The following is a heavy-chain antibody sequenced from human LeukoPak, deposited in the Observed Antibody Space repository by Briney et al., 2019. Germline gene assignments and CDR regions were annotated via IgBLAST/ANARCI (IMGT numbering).Heavy chain of an antibody. Sequence: ASVKVSCKASGGTFSSYTISWVRQAPGQGLGWMGRIIPILGIANYAQKFQGRVTITADKSTSTAYMELSSLRSEDTAVYYCARAEKAVAGTAVDYWGQGTLVTVSS. CDR2: IIPILGIA. CDR1: GGTFSSYT. CDR3: ARAEKAVAGTAVDY. J-gene: IGHJ4*02. V-gene: IGHV1-69*02. D-gene: IGHD6-19*01.